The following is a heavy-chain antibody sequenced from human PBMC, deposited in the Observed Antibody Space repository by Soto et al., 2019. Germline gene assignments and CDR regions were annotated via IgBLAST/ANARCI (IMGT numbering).Heavy chain of an antibody. CDR3: ATTMYYYDSSGYRKPYAFDI. CDR1: GYTLTELS. D-gene: IGHD3-22*01. V-gene: IGHV1-24*01. CDR2: FDPEDGET. J-gene: IGHJ3*02. Sequence: GASVKVSCKVSGYTLTELSMHWVRQAPGKGLEWMGGFDPEDGETIYAQKFQGRVTMTEDTSTDTAYMELSSLRSEDTAVYYCATTMYYYDSSGYRKPYAFDIWGQGTMVTVSS.